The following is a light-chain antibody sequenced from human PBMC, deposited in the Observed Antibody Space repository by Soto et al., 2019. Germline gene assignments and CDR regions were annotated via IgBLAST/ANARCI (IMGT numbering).Light chain of an antibody. V-gene: IGLV3-1*01. J-gene: IGLJ1*01. CDR1: KLGNQY. Sequence: SYELTQPPSVSVSPGQTASITCSGDKLGNQYVSWYQQRPGQSPVMVIYQDTKRPSGIPERFSGSNSGNTATLTIRGTQAMDEADYYCQAWDSNTGVFGTGTNATVL. CDR3: QAWDSNTGV. CDR2: QDT.